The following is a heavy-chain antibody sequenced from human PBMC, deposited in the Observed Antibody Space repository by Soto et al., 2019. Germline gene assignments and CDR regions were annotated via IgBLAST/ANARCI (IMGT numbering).Heavy chain of an antibody. CDR2: MNPNSGNT. V-gene: IGHV1-8*01. CDR1: GYTFSIYD. D-gene: IGHD3-22*01. CDR3: AIYDSSGYYKGSVFDY. Sequence: GTSVTVSCTASGYTFSIYDISWVRQAPGQGLEWMGWMNPNSGNTGYAQKFQGRVTMTRNTSISTAYMELSSLRSEDTAVYYCAIYDSSGYYKGSVFDYWGQGTLVTVSS. J-gene: IGHJ4*02.